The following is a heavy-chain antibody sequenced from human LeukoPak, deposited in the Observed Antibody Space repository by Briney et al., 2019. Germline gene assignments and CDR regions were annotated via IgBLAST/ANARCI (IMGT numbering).Heavy chain of an antibody. V-gene: IGHV4-59*01. D-gene: IGHD3-10*01. J-gene: IGHJ5*02. CDR3: ARVLGPNYGSGSYEWFDP. CDR2: IYYSGST. Sequence: PSETLSLTCTVSGGSISSYYWSWIRQPPGKGLEWIGYIYYSGSTNYNPSLKSRVTISVDTSKNQFSLKLSSVAAADTAVYYCARVLGPNYGSGSYEWFDPWGQGTLVTVSS. CDR1: GGSISSYY.